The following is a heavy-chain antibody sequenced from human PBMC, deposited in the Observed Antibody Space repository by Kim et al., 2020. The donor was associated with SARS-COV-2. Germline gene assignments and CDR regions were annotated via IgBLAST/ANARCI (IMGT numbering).Heavy chain of an antibody. CDR2: ISGSGGST. D-gene: IGHD1-26*01. J-gene: IGHJ6*02. Sequence: GGSLRLSCAASGFTFSSYAMSWVRQAPGKGLEWVSAISGSGGSTYYADSVKGRFTISRDNSKNTLYLQMNSLRAEDTAVYYCAKDQFPLPVGATYYYYYGMDVWGQGTTVTVSS. CDR1: GFTFSSYA. CDR3: AKDQFPLPVGATYYYYYGMDV. V-gene: IGHV3-23*01.